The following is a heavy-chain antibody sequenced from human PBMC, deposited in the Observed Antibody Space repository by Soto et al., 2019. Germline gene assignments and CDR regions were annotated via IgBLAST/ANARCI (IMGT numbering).Heavy chain of an antibody. D-gene: IGHD3-16*02. CDR3: ARTTTYYDYIWGSYRPKDFDF. Sequence: QVLQQESGPGLVKPSQTLSLTCTVSGDSFSSGGYYWSWIRQHPGKGLEWIGYVFYSGTTYYSPSLKSRGSISVDTSKNQFSLSLSSVTAADTAVYYCARTTTYYDYIWGSYRPKDFDFWGQGTLVTVSS. CDR2: VFYSGTT. V-gene: IGHV4-31*03. CDR1: GDSFSSGGYY. J-gene: IGHJ4*02.